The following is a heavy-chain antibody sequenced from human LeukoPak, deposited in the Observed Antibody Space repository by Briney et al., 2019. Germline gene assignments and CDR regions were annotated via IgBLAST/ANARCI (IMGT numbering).Heavy chain of an antibody. J-gene: IGHJ4*02. CDR1: GFTFDDYA. Sequence: GGSLRLSCAASGFTFDDYAMHWVRQAPGKGLEWVSGISWNSGSIGYADSVKGRFTISRDNAKNSLYLQMNSLRAEDTALYYCAKAPRTYYYGSGSYEYYFDYWGQGTLVTVSS. D-gene: IGHD3-10*01. CDR2: ISWNSGSI. V-gene: IGHV3-9*01. CDR3: AKAPRTYYYGSGSYEYYFDY.